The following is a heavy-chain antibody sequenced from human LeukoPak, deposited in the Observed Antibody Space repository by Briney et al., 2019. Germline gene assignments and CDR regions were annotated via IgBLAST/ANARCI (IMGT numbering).Heavy chain of an antibody. V-gene: IGHV4-34*01. Sequence: GSLRLSCAASGFIFSSYWMSWVRQAPGKGLEWIGEINHSGSTNYNPSLKSRVTISVDTSKNQFSLKLSSVTAADTAVYYCARIGFAGVSGHDYWGQGTLVTVSS. J-gene: IGHJ4*02. CDR1: GFIFSSYW. CDR3: ARIGFAGVSGHDY. D-gene: IGHD3-10*01. CDR2: INHSGST.